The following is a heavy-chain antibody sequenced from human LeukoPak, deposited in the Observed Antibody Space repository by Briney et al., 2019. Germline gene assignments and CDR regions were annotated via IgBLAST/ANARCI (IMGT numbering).Heavy chain of an antibody. CDR2: IYYSGST. J-gene: IGHJ3*02. D-gene: IGHD2-2*01. Sequence: PSETLSLTCTVSGGSISSYYWSWIRQPPGKGLEWIGYIYYSGSTNYNPSLKSRVTISVDTSKNQFSLKLSSVTAADTAVYYCARALSPHCSSTSCYPDAFDIWGQGTMVTVSS. V-gene: IGHV4-59*01. CDR1: GGSISSYY. CDR3: ARALSPHCSSTSCYPDAFDI.